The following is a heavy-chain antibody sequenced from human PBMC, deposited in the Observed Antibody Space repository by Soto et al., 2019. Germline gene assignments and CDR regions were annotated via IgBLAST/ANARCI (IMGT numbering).Heavy chain of an antibody. CDR3: AREGGARTGDYYYGMDV. Sequence: QVQLVQSGAEVKKPGSSVKVSCKASGGTFSNYAISWVRQAPGQGLEWMGGIIPIFGTANYAQKFQGRVTITADESTSTAYMELSSLRSEDTAVYYCAREGGARTGDYYYGMDVWGQGTTVTVSS. CDR2: IIPIFGTA. V-gene: IGHV1-69*12. CDR1: GGTFSNYA. D-gene: IGHD3-10*01. J-gene: IGHJ6*02.